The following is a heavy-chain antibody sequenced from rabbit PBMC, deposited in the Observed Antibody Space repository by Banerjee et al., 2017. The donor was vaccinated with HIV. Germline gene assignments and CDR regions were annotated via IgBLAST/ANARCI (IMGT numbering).Heavy chain of an antibody. V-gene: IGHV1S45*01. J-gene: IGHJ4*01. D-gene: IGHD7-1*01. CDR1: GFDFSSHW. Sequence: QEQLVESGGGLVQPGGSLKLSCKASGFDFSSHWMSWVRQAPGKGLEWIGCIDTGSGYTYYASWAKGRFTISKTSSTTVTLQMTSLTAADTATYFCARSYPGYTGYGYGLKLWGPGTLVTVS. CDR3: ARSYPGYTGYGYGLKL. CDR2: IDTGSGYT.